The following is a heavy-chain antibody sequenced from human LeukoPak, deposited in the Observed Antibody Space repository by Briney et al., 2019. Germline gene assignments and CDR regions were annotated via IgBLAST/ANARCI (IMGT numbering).Heavy chain of an antibody. CDR1: GLSFSGSA. CDR2: IRSKANSYVT. J-gene: IGHJ6*02. CDR3: TRHSDRYCSGTGCYVYNFYGMDV. Sequence: GGSLRLSCAASGLSFSGSAMHWVRQASGRGLEWLGRIRSKANSYVTAYAASVNGRFIISRDDSRNTAYLQMNSLQTEDTAVYYCTRHSDRYCSGTGCYVYNFYGMDVWGQGTTVTVSS. V-gene: IGHV3-73*01. D-gene: IGHD2-15*01.